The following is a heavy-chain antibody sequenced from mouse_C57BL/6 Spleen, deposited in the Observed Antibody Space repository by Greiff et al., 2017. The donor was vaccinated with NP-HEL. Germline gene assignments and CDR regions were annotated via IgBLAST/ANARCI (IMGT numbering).Heavy chain of an antibody. CDR3: ARDPYYSNPYAMDY. V-gene: IGHV5-17*01. D-gene: IGHD2-5*01. CDR2: ISSGSSTI. CDR1: GFTFSDYG. Sequence: EVQLVESGGGLVKPGGSLKLSCAASGFTFSDYGMHWVRQAPEKGLEWVAYISSGSSTIYYADTVKGRFTISRDNAKNTLFLQMTSLRSEDTAMYYCARDPYYSNPYAMDYWGQGTSVTVSS. J-gene: IGHJ4*01.